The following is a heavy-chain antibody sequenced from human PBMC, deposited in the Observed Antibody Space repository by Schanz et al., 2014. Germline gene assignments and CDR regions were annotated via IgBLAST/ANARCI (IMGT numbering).Heavy chain of an antibody. CDR3: TRGGYSYALSAFDI. CDR1: GGTFSSYS. CDR2: IISILGIP. J-gene: IGHJ3*02. D-gene: IGHD5-18*01. Sequence: QVQLVQSGAEVKKPGSSVKVSCKASGGTFSSYSISWVRQAPGQALEWMGRIISILGIPNYAQKFQGRVTFTADKSTSTAYMELSSLRSDDTALYYCTRGGYSYALSAFDIWGQGTMVTVSS. V-gene: IGHV1-69*02.